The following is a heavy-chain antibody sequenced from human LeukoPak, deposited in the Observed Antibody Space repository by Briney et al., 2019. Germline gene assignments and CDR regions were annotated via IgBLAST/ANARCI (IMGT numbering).Heavy chain of an antibody. J-gene: IGHJ4*02. CDR1: GGTFSSYA. CDR3: AAVAYCGGDCYPYFDY. V-gene: IGHV1-69*13. Sequence: SVTVSCKASGGTFSSYAISWVRQAPGQGLEWMGGIIPIFGTANYAQKFQGRVTITADESTSTAYMELSSLRSEDTAVYYCAAVAYCGGDCYPYFDYWGQGTPVTVSS. D-gene: IGHD2-21*02. CDR2: IIPIFGTA.